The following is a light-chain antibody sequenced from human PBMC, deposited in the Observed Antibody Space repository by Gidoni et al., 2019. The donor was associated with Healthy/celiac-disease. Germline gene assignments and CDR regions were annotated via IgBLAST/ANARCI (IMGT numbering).Light chain of an antibody. J-gene: IGKJ3*01. CDR1: QSVLYSSNNKNY. CDR2: WAS. V-gene: IGKV4-1*01. Sequence: DIVMTQSPDPLAVSLGERATINCMSSQSVLYSSNNKNYLAWYQQKPGQPPKLLIYWASTRESGVPDRFSGSGSGTDFTLTISSLQAEDVAVYYCQQYYSSPLTFGPGTTVDVK. CDR3: QQYYSSPLT.